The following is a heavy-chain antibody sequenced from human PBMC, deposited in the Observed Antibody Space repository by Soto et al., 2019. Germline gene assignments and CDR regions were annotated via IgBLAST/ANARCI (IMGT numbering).Heavy chain of an antibody. J-gene: IGHJ6*02. CDR1: GGTFSSYA. CDR2: IIPIFGTA. CDR3: ARGGHTLAYCSSTSCPPYYYYGMDV. D-gene: IGHD2-2*01. Sequence: SVKVSCKSSGGTFSSYAISWVRQAPGQGLEWMGGIIPIFGTANYAQKFQGRVTITADESTSTAYMELSSLRSENTAVYYCARGGHTLAYCSSTSCPPYYYYGMDVWGQGTTVTVSS. V-gene: IGHV1-69*13.